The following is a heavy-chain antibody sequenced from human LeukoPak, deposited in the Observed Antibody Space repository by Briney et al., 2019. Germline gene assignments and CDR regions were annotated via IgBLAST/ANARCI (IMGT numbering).Heavy chain of an antibody. Sequence: GRSLRLSCAASGFTFSSYAMHWVRQAPGKGLEWVAVISYDVSNKYYADSVKGRFTISRDNSKNTLYLQMNSLRAEDTAVYYCARDLGGVGIQREDYYGMDVWGQGTTVTVSS. CDR1: GFTFSSYA. V-gene: IGHV3-30-3*01. CDR2: ISYDVSNK. CDR3: ARDLGGVGIQREDYYGMDV. D-gene: IGHD5-18*01. J-gene: IGHJ6*02.